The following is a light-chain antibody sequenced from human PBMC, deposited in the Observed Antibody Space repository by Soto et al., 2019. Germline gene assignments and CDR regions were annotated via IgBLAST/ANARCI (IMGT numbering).Light chain of an antibody. CDR2: DAS. CDR3: QQYDNLPLT. J-gene: IGKJ3*01. CDR1: QDISNF. V-gene: IGKV1-33*01. Sequence: DIPMTQSPSSLSASVGDRVTITCQASQDISNFLNWFQQKPGKAPKLLIYDASNLETGVPSRFSGGGSGTDFTFTISSLQPEDIATYYCQQYDNLPLTFGPGTKVDIK.